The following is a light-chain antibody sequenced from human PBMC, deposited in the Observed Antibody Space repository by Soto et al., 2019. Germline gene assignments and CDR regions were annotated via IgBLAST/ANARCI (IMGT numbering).Light chain of an antibody. J-gene: IGKJ4*01. CDR3: QQASNFPLT. CDR2: AAS. Sequence: EIQMTHSPSSVSASVGDRVTMTCRASQDISSWLAWFQQRPGRAPNLLIYAASTLQSGVPSRFSGSGSGTVFTLTISSLQPEDFGTYYCQQASNFPLTFGGGTKVDIK. V-gene: IGKV1-12*01. CDR1: QDISSW.